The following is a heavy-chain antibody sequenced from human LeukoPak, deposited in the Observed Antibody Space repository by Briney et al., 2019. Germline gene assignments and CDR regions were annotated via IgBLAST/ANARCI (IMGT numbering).Heavy chain of an antibody. CDR3: GSGSGWYSPGY. V-gene: IGHV3-49*03. CDR2: FRSTPYGGTT. D-gene: IGHD6-19*01. CDR1: GFTFGDYA. Sequence: GGSLRLSCTASGFTFGDYAMSWFRQAPGKGLEWVGFFRSTPYGGTTEYAASVKGRFTISRDDSKSIAYLQMNSLKTEDTAVYYCGSGSGWYSPGYWGQGTLVTVSS. J-gene: IGHJ4*02.